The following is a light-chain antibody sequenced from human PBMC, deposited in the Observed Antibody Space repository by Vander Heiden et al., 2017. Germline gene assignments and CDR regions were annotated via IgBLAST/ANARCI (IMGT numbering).Light chain of an antibody. V-gene: IGLV3-1*01. J-gene: IGLJ2*01. CDR2: KDS. CDR1: KLGDKY. CDR3: QAWDSSTGV. Sequence: SYELTQPPSVSVSPGQTASITCSGDKLGDKYACWYQQKPGQSPVLVIYKDSKRPAGTPERFSGSNSGNTATLTISGTQAMDEDDYYCQAWDSSTGVFGGGTKLTVL.